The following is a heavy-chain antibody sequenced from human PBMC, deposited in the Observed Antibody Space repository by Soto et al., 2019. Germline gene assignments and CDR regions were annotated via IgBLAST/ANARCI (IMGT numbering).Heavy chain of an antibody. J-gene: IGHJ6*03. CDR2: ISVYNGNT. Sequence: QVQLVQSGGEVKKPGASVKVSCKASGYTFSSYGISWVRQAPGQGLEWMGWISVYNGNTNYAEKFQGRVTMTTDTSTSTAYMELGSLTFDDTAVYYCARRFGYSSSYNSYYLDVWGKGTTVTVSS. CDR1: GYTFSSYG. V-gene: IGHV1-18*01. CDR3: ARRFGYSSSYNSYYLDV. D-gene: IGHD6-13*01.